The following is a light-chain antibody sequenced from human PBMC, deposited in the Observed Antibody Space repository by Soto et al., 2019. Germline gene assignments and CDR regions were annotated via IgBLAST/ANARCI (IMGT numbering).Light chain of an antibody. CDR1: QDIRHF. J-gene: IGKJ2*01. CDR2: DAS. CDR3: QQYDSLPYT. Sequence: IQMTQSPSSLSASVGDRVTITCQASQDIRHFLSWFQQKPGKAPKLLIYDASSLETGVPSRFSGSGSGTEFAFTISSLQPEDIASYYCQQYDSLPYTFGQETKLEIK. V-gene: IGKV1-33*01.